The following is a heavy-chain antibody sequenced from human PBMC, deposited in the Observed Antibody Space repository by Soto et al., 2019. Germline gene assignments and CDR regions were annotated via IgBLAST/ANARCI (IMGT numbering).Heavy chain of an antibody. Sequence: GSLRLSCAASGFTFGNYWMSWVRQAPGKGPEWVANIKQDGSERNYVDSVKGRFTISRDNAENSLYLQMNSPRVEDTGVYYCASARHIGPWGQGTLVTVSS. J-gene: IGHJ5*02. CDR3: ASARHIGP. D-gene: IGHD2-21*01. CDR2: IKQDGSER. V-gene: IGHV3-7*01. CDR1: GFTFGNYW.